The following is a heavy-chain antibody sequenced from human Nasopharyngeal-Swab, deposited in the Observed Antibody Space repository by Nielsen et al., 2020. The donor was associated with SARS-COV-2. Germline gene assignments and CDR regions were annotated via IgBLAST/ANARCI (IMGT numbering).Heavy chain of an antibody. J-gene: IGHJ6*02. CDR2: MNPNSGNT. Sequence: ASVKVSCKASGYTFTSYDINWVRQATGQGLEWMGWMNPNSGNTGYAQKFQGRVTMTRNTSISTAYMELSSLRSEDTAVYYCARGGGRYSSGWYHPPYYYYGMDVWGQGTTGTVSS. D-gene: IGHD6-19*01. CDR3: ARGGGRYSSGWYHPPYYYYGMDV. V-gene: IGHV1-8*01. CDR1: GYTFTSYD.